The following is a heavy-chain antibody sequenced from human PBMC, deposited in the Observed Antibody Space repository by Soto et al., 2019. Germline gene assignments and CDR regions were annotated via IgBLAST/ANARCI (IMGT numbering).Heavy chain of an antibody. J-gene: IGHJ6*02. CDR3: ARGSHAVYYYYYGMDV. Sequence: SVKVSCKASGGTFSSYAISWVRQAPGQGLEWMGGIIPIFGTANYAQKFQGRVTITADESTSTAYMELSSLRSEDTAVYYCARGSHAVYYYYYGMDVWGQGTTVTVSS. CDR1: GGTFSSYA. CDR2: IIPIFGTA. V-gene: IGHV1-69*13.